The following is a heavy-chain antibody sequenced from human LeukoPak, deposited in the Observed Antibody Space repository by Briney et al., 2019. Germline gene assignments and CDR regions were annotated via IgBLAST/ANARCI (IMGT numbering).Heavy chain of an antibody. D-gene: IGHD5-12*01. CDR1: GFTFSSYG. J-gene: IGHJ4*02. Sequence: TGGSLRLSCAASGFTFSSYGMHWVRQAPGKGLEWVAFIRYDGSNKYYADFVKGRFTISRDNAKNTLYLQMNSLRVEDTAVYYCAKDKPRYSGHGGPIDYWGQGTLVTVSS. V-gene: IGHV3-30*02. CDR2: IRYDGSNK. CDR3: AKDKPRYSGHGGPIDY.